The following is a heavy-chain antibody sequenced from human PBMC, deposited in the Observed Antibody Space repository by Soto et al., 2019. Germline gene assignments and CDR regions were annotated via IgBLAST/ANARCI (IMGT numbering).Heavy chain of an antibody. Sequence: GGSLRLSCAASGFTFSSYAMSWFRQAPGKGPEWVSAISGSGGSTYYADSVKGRFTISRDNSKNTLYLQMNSLRAEDTAVYYCAKQNGYGGNSELEYWGQGTLVTVSS. CDR3: AKQNGYGGNSELEY. CDR1: GFTFSSYA. D-gene: IGHD2-21*02. CDR2: ISGSGGST. J-gene: IGHJ4*02. V-gene: IGHV3-23*01.